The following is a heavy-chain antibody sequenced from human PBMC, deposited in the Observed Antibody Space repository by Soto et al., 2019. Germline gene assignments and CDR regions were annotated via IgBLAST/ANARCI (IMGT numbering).Heavy chain of an antibody. Sequence: EVRLLESGGGLVKPGGSLRLSCATSGLTFSNYAMSWVRQAPGGGLEWVSSMSGSSSTTYYADSVRGRFTISRDRSKNTLYLQMMSLTAEDTAIYYCVRGGGGGLFDPWGQGTMVTVSS. D-gene: IGHD2-15*01. CDR2: MSGSSSTT. J-gene: IGHJ5*02. V-gene: IGHV3-23*01. CDR1: GLTFSNYA. CDR3: VRGGGGGLFDP.